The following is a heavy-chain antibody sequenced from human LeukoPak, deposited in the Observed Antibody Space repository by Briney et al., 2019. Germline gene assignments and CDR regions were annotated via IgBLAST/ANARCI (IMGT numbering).Heavy chain of an antibody. CDR1: GGSIGSYY. V-gene: IGHV4-59*08. J-gene: IGHJ5*02. D-gene: IGHD3-10*01. Sequence: SETLSLTCTVSGGSIGSYYWSWIRQPPGKGLEWIGYIYYSGSTNYNPSLKSRVTISVDTSKNQFSLKLSSVTAADTAVYYCARYYYGPENDNWFDPWGQGTLVTVSS. CDR3: ARYYYGPENDNWFDP. CDR2: IYYSGST.